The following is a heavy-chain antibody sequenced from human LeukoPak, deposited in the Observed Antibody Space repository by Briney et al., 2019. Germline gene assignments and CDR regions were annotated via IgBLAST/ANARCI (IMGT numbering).Heavy chain of an antibody. V-gene: IGHV3-74*01. CDR2: INTDGSST. D-gene: IGHD3-3*01. J-gene: IGHJ3*02. CDR3: ARVTHRRITIFGAAGEAFDI. CDR1: GLTFSSYW. Sequence: GGSLRLSCAASGLTFSSYWMHWVRQAPGKGLVWVSRINTDGSSTSYADSVKGRFTISRDNAKNTLYLQMSSLRAEDTAVYYCARVTHRRITIFGAAGEAFDIWGQGTMVTVSS.